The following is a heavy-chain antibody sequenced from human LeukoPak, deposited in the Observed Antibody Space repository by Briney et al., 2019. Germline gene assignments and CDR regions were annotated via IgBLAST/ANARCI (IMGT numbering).Heavy chain of an antibody. V-gene: IGHV3-48*01. D-gene: IGHD6-19*01. J-gene: IGHJ4*02. CDR3: ARGGPYSSGWYPPPFDY. Sequence: GGSLRLSCAASGFTFSSYSMNWVRQAPGKGLEWVSCISSSSSTIYYADSVKGRFTISRDNAKNSLYLQMNSLRAEDTAVYYCARGGPYSSGWYPPPFDYWGQGTLVTVSS. CDR2: ISSSSSTI. CDR1: GFTFSSYS.